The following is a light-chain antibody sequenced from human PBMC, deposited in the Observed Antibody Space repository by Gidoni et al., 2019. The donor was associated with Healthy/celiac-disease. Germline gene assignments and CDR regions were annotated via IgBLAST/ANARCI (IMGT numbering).Light chain of an antibody. CDR1: SSDVGSYNL. J-gene: IGLJ1*01. Sequence: QSALTQPASVSGSPGPSITISCTGTSSDVGSYNLVAWYQQPPGKAPKLMIYEVSKRPSGVSNRFSGSKSGNTASLTISRLQAEDEADYYCCSDAGSSTYVFGTGTKVTVL. V-gene: IGLV2-23*02. CDR3: CSDAGSSTYV. CDR2: EVS.